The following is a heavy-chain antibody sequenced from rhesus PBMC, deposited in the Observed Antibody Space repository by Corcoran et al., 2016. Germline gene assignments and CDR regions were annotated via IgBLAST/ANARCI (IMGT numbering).Heavy chain of an antibody. CDR3: ARIWIQLQFSSGFDY. V-gene: IGHV4-65*01. CDR1: GGSVSSSNW. Sequence: QVQLQESGPGLVKPSETLSLTCAVSGGSVSSSNWWSWIRQPPGQGLEGIGYISGRSGSPYYKPSRKRRGTIATDTSKNQFSLKLSSVTAADTAVYYCARIWIQLQFSSGFDYWGQGVLVTVSS. CDR2: ISGRSGSP. J-gene: IGHJ4*01. D-gene: IGHD5-12*01.